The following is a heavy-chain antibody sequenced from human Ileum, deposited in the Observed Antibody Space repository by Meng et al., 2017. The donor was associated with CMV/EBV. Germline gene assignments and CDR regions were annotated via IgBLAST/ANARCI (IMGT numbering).Heavy chain of an antibody. CDR3: ARDMITAGHRGVFLDQ. D-gene: IGHD1-14*01. CDR2: TQSHSDFGES. Sequence: GESLKISCKASGYIFTDYFLHWVRQAPGHRLEWMGRTQSHSDFGESVHAEKFRGRITITRDTSIDTTYMELTGLTSADTAVYYCARDMITAGHRGVFLDQWGQGTLVTVSS. V-gene: IGHV1-2*06. J-gene: IGHJ4*02. CDR1: GYIFTDYF.